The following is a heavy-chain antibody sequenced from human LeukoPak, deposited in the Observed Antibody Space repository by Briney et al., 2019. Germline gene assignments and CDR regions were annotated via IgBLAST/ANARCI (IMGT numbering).Heavy chain of an antibody. J-gene: IGHJ4*02. Sequence: GESLKISCKGSGYSFTSYWIGWVRQMPGKGLEWMGIIYPHDSDTRYSPAFQGQVTISADKSISTAYLQWSSLKASDTAIYYCATTYGDKALDYWGQGTLVTVSS. CDR1: GYSFTSYW. CDR2: IYPHDSDT. D-gene: IGHD4-17*01. CDR3: ATTYGDKALDY. V-gene: IGHV5-51*01.